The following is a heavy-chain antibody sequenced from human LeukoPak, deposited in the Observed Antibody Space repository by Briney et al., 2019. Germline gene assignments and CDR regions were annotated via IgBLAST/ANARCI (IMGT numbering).Heavy chain of an antibody. V-gene: IGHV1-69-2*01. CDR1: GYTFTDYY. CDR2: VEPEDGET. CDR3: ATTSRYYYYYYMDV. Sequence: ASVKVSCKVSGYTFTDYYMHWVQQAPGKGLEWMGLVEPEDGETIYAEKFQGRVTITADTSTDTAYMELSSLRSEDTAVYYCATTSRYYYYYYMDVWGKGTTVTVSS. J-gene: IGHJ6*03.